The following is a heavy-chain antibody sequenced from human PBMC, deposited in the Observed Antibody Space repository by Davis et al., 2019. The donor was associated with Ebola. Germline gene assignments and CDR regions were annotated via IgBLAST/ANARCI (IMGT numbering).Heavy chain of an antibody. CDR2: ISGGSRTI. V-gene: IGHV3-48*02. Sequence: GESLKISCAASEFTFSDHSMNWVRQAPGKGLDWISYISGGSRTIYYADSVKGRFTISRDNAKNSLYLQMNSLRDEDTAVYYCVGDNRRGYGMDVWGQGTTVTVSS. CDR3: VGDNRRGYGMDV. J-gene: IGHJ6*02. CDR1: EFTFSDHS.